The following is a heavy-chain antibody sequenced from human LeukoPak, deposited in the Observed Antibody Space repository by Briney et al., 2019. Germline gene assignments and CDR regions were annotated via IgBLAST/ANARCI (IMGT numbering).Heavy chain of an antibody. Sequence: SETLSLTCTVSGGSLSSGDYYWSWIRQPPGKGLEWIGYIYYSGSTYYNPSLKSRVTISVDTSKNQFSLKLSSVTAADTAVYYCARIIEYYFDYWGQGTLVTVSS. V-gene: IGHV4-30-4*01. J-gene: IGHJ4*02. CDR2: IYYSGST. CDR1: GGSLSSGDYY. CDR3: ARIIEYYFDY.